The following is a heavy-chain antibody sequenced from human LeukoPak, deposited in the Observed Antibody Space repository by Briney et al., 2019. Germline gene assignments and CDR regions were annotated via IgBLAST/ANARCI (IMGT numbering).Heavy chain of an antibody. Sequence: GASVKVSCKASGYTFTGYYMHWVRQAPGQGLKWMGWINPNSGGTNYAQKFQGWVTMTRDTSISTAYMELSRLRSDDTAVYYCARGDPAYGSGSYYNWGFDPWGQGTLVTVSS. CDR3: ARGDPAYGSGSYYNWGFDP. D-gene: IGHD3-10*01. V-gene: IGHV1-2*04. CDR1: GYTFTGYY. CDR2: INPNSGGT. J-gene: IGHJ5*02.